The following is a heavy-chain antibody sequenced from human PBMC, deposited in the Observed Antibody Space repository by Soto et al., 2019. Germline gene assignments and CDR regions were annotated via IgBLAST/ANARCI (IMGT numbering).Heavy chain of an antibody. CDR1: GYTFTSYG. Sequence: QVQLVQSGAEVKKPGASVKVSCKASGYTFTSYGISWVRQAPGQGLEWMGWISAYNGNTNYAQKLQGRVTMTTDTSTSIAYMELRSLGSDDTAVYYCARDSWSITIFGLPIQFDYWGQGTLVTVSS. V-gene: IGHV1-18*01. J-gene: IGHJ4*02. CDR2: ISAYNGNT. D-gene: IGHD3-3*01. CDR3: ARDSWSITIFGLPIQFDY.